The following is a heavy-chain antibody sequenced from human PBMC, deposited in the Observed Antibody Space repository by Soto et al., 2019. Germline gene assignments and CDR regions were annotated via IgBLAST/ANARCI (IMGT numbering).Heavy chain of an antibody. CDR3: ARGRDTATWNYYGMDV. Sequence: SETLSLTCAVYGGSFSGYYWSWIRQPPGKGLEWIGYIYYSGSTNYNPSLKSRVTISVDTSKNQFSLKLSSVTAADTAVYYCARGRDTATWNYYGMDVWGQGTTVTVSS. D-gene: IGHD5-18*01. J-gene: IGHJ6*02. V-gene: IGHV4-59*01. CDR2: IYYSGST. CDR1: GGSFSGYY.